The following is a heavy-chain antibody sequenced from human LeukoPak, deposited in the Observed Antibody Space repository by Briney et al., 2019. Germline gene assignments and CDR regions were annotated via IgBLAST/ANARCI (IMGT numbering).Heavy chain of an antibody. J-gene: IGHJ5*02. CDR1: GYTFTIYD. D-gene: IGHD2-21*01. V-gene: IGHV1-8*01. Sequence: ASVTVSFKASGYTFTIYDINWVRQATGQGLEWMGWMNPNSGNTGYAQKFQGRVTMTRNTSISTAYMELSSLRSEDTAVYYCARGSEIPNWFDHWGQGTLVTVSS. CDR2: MNPNSGNT. CDR3: ARGSEIPNWFDH.